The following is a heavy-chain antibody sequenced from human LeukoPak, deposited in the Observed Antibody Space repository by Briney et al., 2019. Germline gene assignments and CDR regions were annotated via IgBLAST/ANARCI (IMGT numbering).Heavy chain of an antibody. J-gene: IGHJ3*02. CDR1: GFTFNSYV. D-gene: IGHD6-19*01. Sequence: GRSLRLSCAASGFTFNSYVMHWVRQAPGKGLEWVAVISYDGSNKYYADSVKGRFTISRDNSKNTLYLQMNSLRAEDTAVYYCAKALQWLVGHDAFDIWGQGTMVTVSS. V-gene: IGHV3-30*18. CDR3: AKALQWLVGHDAFDI. CDR2: ISYDGSNK.